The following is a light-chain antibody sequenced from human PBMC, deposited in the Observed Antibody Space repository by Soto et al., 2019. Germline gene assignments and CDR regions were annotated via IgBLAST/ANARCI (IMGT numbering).Light chain of an antibody. CDR2: DVN. J-gene: IGLJ2*01. Sequence: QSVLTQPASVSGSPGQSITISCTGTSSDIGGYNLVSWYQQHPGKAPKFMIYDVNNRPSGVSNRFSGSKSGNTASLTISGLQAEDEADYYCSSYSSSSTPVLFGGGTKVTVL. CDR3: SSYSSSSTPVL. V-gene: IGLV2-14*03. CDR1: SSDIGGYNL.